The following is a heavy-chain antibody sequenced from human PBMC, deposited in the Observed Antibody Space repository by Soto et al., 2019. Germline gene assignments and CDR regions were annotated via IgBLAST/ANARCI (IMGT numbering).Heavy chain of an antibody. J-gene: IGHJ3*02. V-gene: IGHV4-59*01. Sequence: QVQLQESGPGLVKPSETLSLTCTVSGGSISSYYWSWIRQPPGKGLEWIGYIYYSGSTNYNPSLKSRVTISVDTSKNQFSLKLSSVSAADTAVYYCARLTYYDILTGWFRSFDIWGQGTMVTVSS. D-gene: IGHD3-9*01. CDR1: GGSISSYY. CDR3: ARLTYYDILTGWFRSFDI. CDR2: IYYSGST.